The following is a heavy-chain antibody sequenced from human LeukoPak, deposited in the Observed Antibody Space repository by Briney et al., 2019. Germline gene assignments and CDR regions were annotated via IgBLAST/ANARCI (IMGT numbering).Heavy chain of an antibody. CDR3: ARDLVGSSSG. Sequence: ASVKVCCKASGYTFTRYYIHWVRQAPGQGLEWMGVINPSGGSTTHARKFQGRVTMTRDTSTSTVYMDLSSLRSEDTAVYYCARDLVGSSSGWGQGTLVTVSS. CDR2: INPSGGST. V-gene: IGHV1-46*01. J-gene: IGHJ4*02. CDR1: GYTFTRYY. D-gene: IGHD6-6*01.